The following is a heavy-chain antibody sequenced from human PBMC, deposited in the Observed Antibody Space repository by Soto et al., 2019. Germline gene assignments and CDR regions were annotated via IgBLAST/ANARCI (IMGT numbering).Heavy chain of an antibody. D-gene: IGHD2-2*01. CDR1: GFTFSSYW. J-gene: IGHJ4*02. CDR3: ARDVGSEDIVVVPAGPAGY. V-gene: IGHV3-74*01. CDR2: INSDGSST. Sequence: EVQLVESGGGLVQPGGSLRLSCAASGFTFSSYWMHWVRQAPGKGLVWVSRINSDGSSTSYADSVKGRFTISRDNAKNTLYLQMNSLRAEDTAVYYCARDVGSEDIVVVPAGPAGYWGQGTLVTVSS.